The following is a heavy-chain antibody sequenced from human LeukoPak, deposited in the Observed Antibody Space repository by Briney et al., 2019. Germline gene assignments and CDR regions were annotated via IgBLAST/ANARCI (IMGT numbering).Heavy chain of an antibody. Sequence: SQTLSLTCAISGDSVSSNSFAWNWIRQSPSRGLEWLGRTYYRSKWYNDYAVPVKSRIAINPGTSRNQFSLQLNSVTPEDTAVYYCARAVAGTEGWFDHWGQGALVTVSS. CDR2: TYYRSKWYN. CDR1: GDSVSSNSFA. J-gene: IGHJ5*02. CDR3: ARAVAGTEGWFDH. D-gene: IGHD6-19*01. V-gene: IGHV6-1*01.